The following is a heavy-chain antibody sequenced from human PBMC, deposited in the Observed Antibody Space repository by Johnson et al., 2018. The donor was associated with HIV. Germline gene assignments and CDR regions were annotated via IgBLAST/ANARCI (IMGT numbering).Heavy chain of an antibody. J-gene: IGHJ3*02. CDR1: GFTFDDYA. Sequence: VQLVESGGGLVQPGRSLRLSCAASGFTFDDYAMHWVRQAPGKGLEWVSGISWNSGNIGYADAVKGRFTIYRDNAKNSLYLQMKSLRADDTALYYCAKVWGVGAFDAFDIWGQGTMVTVSS. CDR2: ISWNSGNI. CDR3: AKVWGVGAFDAFDI. V-gene: IGHV3-9*01. D-gene: IGHD1-26*01.